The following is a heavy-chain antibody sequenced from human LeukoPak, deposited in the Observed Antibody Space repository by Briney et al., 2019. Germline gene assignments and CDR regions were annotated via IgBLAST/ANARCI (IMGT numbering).Heavy chain of an antibody. CDR3: ARSTVTTAIGGMDV. D-gene: IGHD4-17*01. J-gene: IGHJ6*02. V-gene: IGHV4-30-4*08. CDR2: IYYSGST. CDR1: GGSISSGDYY. Sequence: SQTLSLTCTVSGGSISSGDYYWSWIRQPPGKGLEWIGYIYYSGSTYYNPSLKSRVTISVDTSKNQFSLKLSSVTAADTAVYYCARSTVTTAIGGMDVWGQGTTVTVSS.